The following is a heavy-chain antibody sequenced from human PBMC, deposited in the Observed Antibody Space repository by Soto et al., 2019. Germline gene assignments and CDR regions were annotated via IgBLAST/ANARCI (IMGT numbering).Heavy chain of an antibody. V-gene: IGHV3-30*18. D-gene: IGHD5-18*01. CDR3: AKDRIQLWFYYYYGMDV. CDR2: ISYDGSNK. J-gene: IGHJ6*02. Sequence: HAGGSLRLSCAASGFTFSSYGMHWVRQAPGKGLEWVAVISYDGSNKYYADSVKGRFTISRDNSKNTLYLQMNSLRAEDTAVYYCAKDRIQLWFYYYYGMDVWGQGTTVTVSS. CDR1: GFTFSSYG.